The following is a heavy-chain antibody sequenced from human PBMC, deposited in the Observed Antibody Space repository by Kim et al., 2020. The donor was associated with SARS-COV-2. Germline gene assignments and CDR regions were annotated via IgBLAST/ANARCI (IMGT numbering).Heavy chain of an antibody. J-gene: IGHJ4*02. Sequence: GGSLRLSCAASGFTFSSYGMHWVRRAPGKGLEWVAVIWYDGSNKYYADSVKGRFTISRDNSKNTLYLQMNSLRAEDTAVYYCAREDSSSFDYWGQGTLVT. D-gene: IGHD6-13*01. CDR3: AREDSSSFDY. CDR1: GFTFSSYG. CDR2: IWYDGSNK. V-gene: IGHV3-33*01.